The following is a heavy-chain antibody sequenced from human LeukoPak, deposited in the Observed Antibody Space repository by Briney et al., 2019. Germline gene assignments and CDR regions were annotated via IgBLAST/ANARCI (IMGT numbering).Heavy chain of an antibody. Sequence: SETLSLTCTVSGYSISSGYYWGWIRQPPGKGLEWIGSIYHSGSTYYNPSLKSRVTISVDTSKNQFSLKLSSVTAADTAVYYCARDLARGSDYWGQGTLVTVSS. D-gene: IGHD3-10*01. J-gene: IGHJ4*02. CDR3: ARDLARGSDY. V-gene: IGHV4-38-2*02. CDR1: GYSISSGYY. CDR2: IYHSGST.